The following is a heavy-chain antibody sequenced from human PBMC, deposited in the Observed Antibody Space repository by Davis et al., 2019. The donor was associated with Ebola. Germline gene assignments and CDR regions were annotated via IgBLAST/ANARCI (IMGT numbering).Heavy chain of an antibody. CDR2: INPHNGNT. Sequence: ASVKVSCKASGYTFTSYGITWVRQAPGQGLEWMGWINPHNGNTNYAQNVQGRVTMTTDTSTSTAYMEVGSLRSDDTAVYYCAREGYCSGGSCYHFDYWGQGTLVTVSS. V-gene: IGHV1-18*04. CDR3: AREGYCSGGSCYHFDY. CDR1: GYTFTSYG. D-gene: IGHD2-15*01. J-gene: IGHJ4*02.